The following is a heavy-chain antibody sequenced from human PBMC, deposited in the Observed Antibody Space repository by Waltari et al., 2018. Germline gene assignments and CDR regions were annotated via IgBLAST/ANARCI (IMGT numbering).Heavy chain of an antibody. D-gene: IGHD3-16*01. V-gene: IGHV1-2*06. CDR3: ASNRDMLT. J-gene: IGHJ3*01. CDR1: GSAFTAYH. Sequence: QVQLVQSGAAVKKPGASVKVSCRASGSAFTAYHMHWVRQAPGQGLEWMGRINPNTGGTTYAQKFGGRVTMTRDTAISTAYMELHSLTTEDTAVYFCASNRDMLTWGQGTMVIVSS. CDR2: INPNTGGT.